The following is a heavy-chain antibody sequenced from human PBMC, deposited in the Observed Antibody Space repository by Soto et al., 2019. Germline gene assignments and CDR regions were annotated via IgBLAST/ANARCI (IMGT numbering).Heavy chain of an antibody. CDR3: ARGPLSHDYDYVWGSYRNYRFDY. Sequence: GGSLRLSCAASGFTFSSYSMNWVRQAPGKGLEWVSYISSSSSTIYYADSVKGRFTISRDNAKNSLYLQMNSLRDEDTAVYYCARGPLSHDYDYVWGSYRNYRFDYWGQGTLVTVSS. CDR1: GFTFSSYS. J-gene: IGHJ4*02. D-gene: IGHD3-16*02. V-gene: IGHV3-48*02. CDR2: ISSSSSTI.